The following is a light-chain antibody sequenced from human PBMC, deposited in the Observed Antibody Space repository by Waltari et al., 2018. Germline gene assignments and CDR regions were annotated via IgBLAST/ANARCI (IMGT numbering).Light chain of an antibody. CDR3: SSYTSSTTLA. J-gene: IGLJ2*01. Sequence: QSALTQPASVSGSPGQSITISCTVPSSAVGGYDYVSWYQQHPGKAPKLILSDVSNRPLEVSNRFSGSKSGNTASLTISGLQADDEAEYYCSSYTSSTTLAFGAGTKLTVL. CDR1: SSAVGGYDY. CDR2: DVS. V-gene: IGLV2-14*03.